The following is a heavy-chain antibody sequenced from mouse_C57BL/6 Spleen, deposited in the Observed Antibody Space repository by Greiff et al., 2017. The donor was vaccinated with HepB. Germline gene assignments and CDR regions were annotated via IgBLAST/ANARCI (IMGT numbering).Heavy chain of an antibody. J-gene: IGHJ3*01. D-gene: IGHD1-1*01. CDR2: IDPSDSET. CDR3: ARGDGSRPFAY. CDR1: GYTFTSYW. Sequence: VQLQQSGAELVRPGSSVKLSCKASGYTFTSYWMHWVKQRPIQGLEWIGNIDPSDSETHYNQKFKDKATLTVDKSSSTAYMQLSSLTSEDSAVYYCARGDGSRPFAYWGQGTLVTVSA. V-gene: IGHV1-52*01.